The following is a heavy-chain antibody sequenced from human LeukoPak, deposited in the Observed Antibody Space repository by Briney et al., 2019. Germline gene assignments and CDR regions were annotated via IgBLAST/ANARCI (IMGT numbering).Heavy chain of an antibody. CDR3: AREGHYYDSSGFFDL. Sequence: TSETLSLTCTVSGGSISSYHWSWIRQPPGKGLEWIGYIYYSGSTNYNPSLKSRVTISVDTSKNQFSLKLSSVTAADTAVYYCAREGHYYDSSGFFDLWGRGTLVTVSS. CDR2: IYYSGST. V-gene: IGHV4-59*01. D-gene: IGHD3-22*01. J-gene: IGHJ2*01. CDR1: GGSISSYH.